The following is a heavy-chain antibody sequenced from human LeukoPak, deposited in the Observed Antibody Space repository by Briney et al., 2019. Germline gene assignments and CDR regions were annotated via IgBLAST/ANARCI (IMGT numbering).Heavy chain of an antibody. CDR1: GDSVSSTY. CDR2: GHHSERS. Sequence: SETLSLTCSVSGDSVSSTYWSWVRQPPGKGLEWIAYGHHSERSNYNPSLKSRVTISVDTSKNQFSLKLSFVTAADTAVYYCARAVGYYDFWSGYYSAYYFDYWGQGTLVTVSS. D-gene: IGHD3-3*01. V-gene: IGHV4-59*02. J-gene: IGHJ4*02. CDR3: ARAVGYYDFWSGYYSAYYFDY.